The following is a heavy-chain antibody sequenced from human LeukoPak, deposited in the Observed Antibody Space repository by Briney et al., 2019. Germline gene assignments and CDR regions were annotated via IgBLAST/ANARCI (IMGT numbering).Heavy chain of an antibody. J-gene: IGHJ3*02. CDR3: ASFGMESHDAFDI. CDR1: GYTFTGYY. CDR2: INPNNGDT. V-gene: IGHV1-2*06. Sequence: ASVKVSCKASGYTFTGYYMHWVRQAPGPGLQWMGRINPNNGDTNYAQKFQGRVTMTRDTSISTAYMDLSRLRSDDTAVYYCASFGMESHDAFDIWGQGTMVTVSS. D-gene: IGHD3-3*01.